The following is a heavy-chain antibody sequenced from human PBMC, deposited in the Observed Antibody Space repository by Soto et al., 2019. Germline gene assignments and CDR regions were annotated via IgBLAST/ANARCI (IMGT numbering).Heavy chain of an antibody. Sequence: QVQLVQSGAEVKKPGASVKVSCKASGYTFTSYDINWVRQATGQGLEWMGWMNPNSGNTGYAQKLQGRVTMTGNTTISSVFMVLSSLRSEDTAVYYCARERSGYFDYWGQGTLVTVSS. V-gene: IGHV1-8*01. CDR3: ARERSGYFDY. J-gene: IGHJ4*02. CDR2: MNPNSGNT. CDR1: GYTFTSYD. D-gene: IGHD6-19*01.